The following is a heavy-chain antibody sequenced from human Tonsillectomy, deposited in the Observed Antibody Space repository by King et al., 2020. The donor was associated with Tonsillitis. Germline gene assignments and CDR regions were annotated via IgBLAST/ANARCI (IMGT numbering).Heavy chain of an antibody. CDR3: ARCLHYSGTGTYYNYHFDF. CDR1: GGSLSGHY. CDR2: IKHSGTT. J-gene: IGHJ4*02. Sequence: VQLQQWGAGLLKPSETLSLTCAVYGGSLSGHYWGWIRQPPGKELEWIGEIKHSGTTNYNPSLKSRVAISLDTSKDQFSLKLSSVTAADTAVYYCARCLHYSGTGTYYNYHFDFWSQGTVDTVFS. V-gene: IGHV4-34*01. D-gene: IGHD3-10*01.